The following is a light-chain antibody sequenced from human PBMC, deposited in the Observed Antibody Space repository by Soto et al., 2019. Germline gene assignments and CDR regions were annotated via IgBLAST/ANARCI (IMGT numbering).Light chain of an antibody. CDR2: GAS. Sequence: EIVLTQSPGTLSFSPGERATLSCRASQSVSSTSLAWYQQKPGQAPRLLIYGASNRATGIPDRFSGSGSGTDFTLTISRLEPEDFAVYYCQQYDDSPPWTCGLGTKVAIK. CDR1: QSVSSTS. V-gene: IGKV3-20*01. CDR3: QQYDDSPPWT. J-gene: IGKJ1*01.